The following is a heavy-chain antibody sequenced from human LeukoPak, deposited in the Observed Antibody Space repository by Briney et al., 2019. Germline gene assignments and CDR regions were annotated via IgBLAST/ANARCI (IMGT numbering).Heavy chain of an antibody. J-gene: IGHJ6*03. D-gene: IGHD4-11*01. CDR3: ARDMTVTPYYYYYMDV. CDR1: GYTFTGYY. CDR2: INPSGGST. Sequence: GASVKVSCKASGYTFTGYYMHWVRQAPGQGLEWMGIINPSGGSTSYAQKFQGRVTMTRDMSTSTVYMELSSLRSEDTAVYYCARDMTVTPYYYYYMDVWGKGTTVTVSS. V-gene: IGHV1-46*01.